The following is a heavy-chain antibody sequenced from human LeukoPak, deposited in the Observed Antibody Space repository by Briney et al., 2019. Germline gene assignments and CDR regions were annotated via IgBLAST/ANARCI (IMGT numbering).Heavy chain of an antibody. J-gene: IGHJ3*02. CDR1: GGSISSYY. CDR3: ARGISGAFDI. V-gene: IGHV4-59*12. D-gene: IGHD1-26*01. CDR2: IYHSGST. Sequence: SETLSLTCTVSGGSISSYYWSWIRQPPGKGLEWIGYIYHSGSTYYNPSLKSRVTISVDRSKNQFSLKLSSVTAADTAVYYCARGISGAFDIWGQGTMVTVSS.